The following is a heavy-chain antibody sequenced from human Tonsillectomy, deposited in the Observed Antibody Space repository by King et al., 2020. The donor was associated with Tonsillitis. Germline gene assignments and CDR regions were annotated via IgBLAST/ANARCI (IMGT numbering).Heavy chain of an antibody. J-gene: IGHJ6*03. V-gene: IGHV3-9*01. CDR3: AKGVYSYYYFMDV. CDR1: GFNFDDYA. CDR2: IHWNSASI. Sequence: VQLVESGGGLVQPGRSLRLSCAASGFNFDDYAMHWVRQAPGKGLEWVSGIHWNSASISYADSVKGRFTISRDNAKNSLYLQMNSLRPEDTALYFCAKGVYSYYYFMDVWGKGTTVTVSS.